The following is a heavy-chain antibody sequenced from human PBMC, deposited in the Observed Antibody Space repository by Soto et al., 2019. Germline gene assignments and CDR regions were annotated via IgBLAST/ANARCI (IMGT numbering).Heavy chain of an antibody. D-gene: IGHD3-3*01. CDR2: INSDGSST. V-gene: IGHV3-74*01. J-gene: IGHJ6*02. Sequence: GGSLRLSCAASGFTFSSYWMHWVRQAPGKGLVWVSRINSDGSSTSYADSVKGRFTISRDNAKNTLYLQMNSLRAEDTAVYYCARPNLRFLEWLPPPMYYYYGMDVWGQGTTVTVSS. CDR1: GFTFSSYW. CDR3: ARPNLRFLEWLPPPMYYYYGMDV.